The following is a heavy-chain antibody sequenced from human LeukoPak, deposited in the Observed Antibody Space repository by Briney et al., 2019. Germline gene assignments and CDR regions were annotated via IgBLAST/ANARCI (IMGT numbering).Heavy chain of an antibody. CDR1: GYTFTSYG. J-gene: IGHJ4*02. Sequence: ASVKVSCKASGYTFTSYGISWVRQAPGQGLEWMGWINPNSGATNYAQKFQGRVTMTRDTSISTAYMELSRLTSDDTAIYYCARDTHCFDYWGQGTLATVSS. V-gene: IGHV1-2*02. CDR2: INPNSGAT. CDR3: ARDTHCFDY.